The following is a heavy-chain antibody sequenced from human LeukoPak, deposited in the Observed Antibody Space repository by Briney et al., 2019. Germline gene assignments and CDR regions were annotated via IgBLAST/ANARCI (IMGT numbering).Heavy chain of an antibody. CDR1: GFTFSSYS. J-gene: IGHJ5*02. CDR2: ISSSSSYI. V-gene: IGHV3-21*04. D-gene: IGHD2-8*02. Sequence: GGSLRLSCAASGFTFSSYSMNWVRQAPGKGLEWVSSISSSSSYIYYADSVKGRFTISRDNAKNSLYLQMNSLRAEDTAIYYCATYRQVLLPFEAWGQGTLVTVSS. CDR3: ATYRQVLLPFEA.